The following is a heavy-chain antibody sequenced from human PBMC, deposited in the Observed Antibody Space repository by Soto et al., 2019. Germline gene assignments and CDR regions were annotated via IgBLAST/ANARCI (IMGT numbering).Heavy chain of an antibody. CDR3: ATLDSGGYYGNALDI. CDR1: GGTFSGYA. CDR2: IIPIFGTA. J-gene: IGHJ3*02. Sequence: SVKVSCKASGGTFSGYAISWVRQAPGQGLEWMGGIIPIFGTANYAQKFQGRVTITADESTSTAYMELSSLRSEDTAVYYCATLDSGGYYGNALDIWGQGTMVTVSS. V-gene: IGHV1-69*13. D-gene: IGHD3-22*01.